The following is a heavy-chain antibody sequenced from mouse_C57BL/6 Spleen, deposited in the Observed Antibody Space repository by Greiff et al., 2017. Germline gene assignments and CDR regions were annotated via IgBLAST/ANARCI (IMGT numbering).Heavy chain of an antibody. CDR3: ARLGAPYDYLDY. V-gene: IGHV1-18*01. Sequence: SGPELVKPGASVKIPCKASGYTFTDYNMDWVKQSHGKSLEWIGDINPNNGGTIYNQKFKGKATLTVDKSSSTAYMELRSLTSEDTAVYYCARLGAPYDYLDYWGQGTTLTVSS. J-gene: IGHJ2*01. CDR1: GYTFTDYN. CDR2: INPNNGGT. D-gene: IGHD2-3*01.